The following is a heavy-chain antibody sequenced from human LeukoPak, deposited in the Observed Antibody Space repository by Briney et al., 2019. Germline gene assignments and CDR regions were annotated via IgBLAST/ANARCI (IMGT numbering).Heavy chain of an antibody. J-gene: IGHJ4*02. Sequence: GEALKISCNGSGYSFTSYWIGWVRPMPRKGLEWTVIIYPGDSDTRYSPSFQGQVTISADNSISTAYLQWSSLKASDTAMYYWARVVDTAMAPLFDYWGQGTLVTVSS. CDR2: IYPGDSDT. V-gene: IGHV5-51*01. CDR1: GYSFTSYW. D-gene: IGHD5-18*01. CDR3: ARVVDTAMAPLFDY.